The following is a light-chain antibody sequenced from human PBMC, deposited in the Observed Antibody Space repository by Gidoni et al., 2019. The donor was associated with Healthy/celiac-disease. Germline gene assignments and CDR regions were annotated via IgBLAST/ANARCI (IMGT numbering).Light chain of an antibody. V-gene: IGKV1-13*02. CDR1: QGISSY. CDR3: QQYNSYPGLT. CDR2: DAS. Sequence: AIQLHLSPSSLSASVGDRVTITCRASQGISSYLDWYQQKPGKAPKLLIYDASTLERGVPSRFSGSGSGTDFTLTISSLQPEDIATYYCQQYNSYPGLTFGGGTKVEIK. J-gene: IGKJ4*01.